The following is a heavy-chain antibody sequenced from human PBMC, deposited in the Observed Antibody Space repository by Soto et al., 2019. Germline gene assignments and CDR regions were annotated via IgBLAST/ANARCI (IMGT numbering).Heavy chain of an antibody. CDR1: GFTFGDYA. D-gene: IGHD2-2*01. CDR3: TRRSSTSFHIP. CDR2: IRSKAYGGTT. Sequence: GGSLRLSCTASGFTFGDYAMSWFRQAPGKGLEWVGFIRSKAYGGTTEYAASVKGRFTISRDDSKSIAYLQMNSLKTEDTAVYYCTRRSSTSFHIPWGQGTLVTVSS. J-gene: IGHJ5*02. V-gene: IGHV3-49*03.